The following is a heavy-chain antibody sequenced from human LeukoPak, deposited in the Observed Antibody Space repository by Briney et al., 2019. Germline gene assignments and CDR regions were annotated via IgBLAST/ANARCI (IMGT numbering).Heavy chain of an antibody. V-gene: IGHV3-33*01. CDR2: IWYDGSNK. CDR1: GFTFSSYG. CDR3: ARDPAAGTLDY. Sequence: GGSLRPSCAASGFTFSSYGMHWVRQAPGKGLEWVAVIWYDGSNKYYADSVKGRFTISRDNSKNTLDLQMNSLRAEDTAVYYCARDPAAGTLDYWGQGTLVTVSS. D-gene: IGHD6-13*01. J-gene: IGHJ4*02.